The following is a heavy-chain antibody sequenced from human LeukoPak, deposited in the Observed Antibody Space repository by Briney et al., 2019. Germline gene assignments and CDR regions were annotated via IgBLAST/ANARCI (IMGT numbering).Heavy chain of an antibody. J-gene: IGHJ2*01. Sequence: GESLKISCKGSGYRFTSNWIAWVRQMPGKGLEWMGIIYPHDSDTRYSPSFQGQVTISVDKSISIAYLQWSSLKASDTAMYYCATRAVTGDWYFDLRGRGTLVTVSS. CDR2: IYPHDSDT. V-gene: IGHV5-51*01. CDR3: ATRAVTGDWYFDL. D-gene: IGHD7-27*01. CDR1: GYRFTSNW.